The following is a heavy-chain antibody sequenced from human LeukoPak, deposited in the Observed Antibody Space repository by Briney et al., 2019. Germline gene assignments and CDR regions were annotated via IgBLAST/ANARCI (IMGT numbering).Heavy chain of an antibody. CDR2: IYYSGST. CDR1: GGSISSGGYY. D-gene: IGHD3-22*01. V-gene: IGHV4-31*03. CDR3: ARDDNSITMIYPGAFDI. J-gene: IGHJ3*02. Sequence: SQTLSLTCTVSGGSISSGGYYWSWIRQHPGKGLEWIGYIYYSGSTYYNPSLKSRVTISVDTSKNQFSLKLSSVTAADTAVYYCARDDNSITMIYPGAFDIWGQGTMVTVSS.